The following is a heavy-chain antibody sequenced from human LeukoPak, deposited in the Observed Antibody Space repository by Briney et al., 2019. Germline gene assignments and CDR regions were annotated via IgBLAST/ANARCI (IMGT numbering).Heavy chain of an antibody. V-gene: IGHV3-11*01. Sequence: PGGSLRLSCAASGCTFTGYYRTWIRQAPGKGLEWVSYITNGGSPMYYADSVKGRFTISRDNAKNSLYLQMNSLRAEDTAVYYCARTRGPCSGGRCYLYYFDYWGQGTLVTVSS. CDR3: ARTRGPCSGGRCYLYYFDY. D-gene: IGHD2-15*01. CDR2: ITNGGSPM. CDR1: GCTFTGYY. J-gene: IGHJ4*02.